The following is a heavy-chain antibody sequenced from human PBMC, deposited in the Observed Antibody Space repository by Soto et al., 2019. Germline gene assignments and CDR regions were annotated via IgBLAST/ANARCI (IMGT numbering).Heavy chain of an antibody. CDR3: TIEGKCDSTSGWGHYYYGMDV. J-gene: IGHJ6*02. CDR2: IKSRTDHGTT. D-gene: IGHD2-2*01. V-gene: IGHV3-15*01. CDR1: GFTFSNAW. Sequence: PGGSLRLSCAASGFTFSNAWMSWVRQAPGKGLEWAGRIKSRTDHGTTDFIAPVKGRFTISRDDSKNTLYLQMDSLKTEDTAVYYCTIEGKCDSTSGWGHYYYGMDVWGQGTTFTVSS.